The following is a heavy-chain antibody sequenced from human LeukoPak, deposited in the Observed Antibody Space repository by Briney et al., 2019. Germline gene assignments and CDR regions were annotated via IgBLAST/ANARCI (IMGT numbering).Heavy chain of an antibody. Sequence: GESLKISCKGSGYSFTSYWISWVRQMPGKGLEWMGRIDPSDSYTNYSPSFQGHVTISADKSISTAYLQWSSLKASVTAMYYCARLKPPRGYSYGPPDYRGQGTLVTVSS. CDR2: IDPSDSYT. J-gene: IGHJ4*02. D-gene: IGHD5-18*01. CDR1: GYSFTSYW. V-gene: IGHV5-10-1*01. CDR3: ARLKPPRGYSYGPPDY.